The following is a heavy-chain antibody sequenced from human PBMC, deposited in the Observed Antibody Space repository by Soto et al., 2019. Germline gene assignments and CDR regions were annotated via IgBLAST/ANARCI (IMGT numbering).Heavy chain of an antibody. CDR3: ARRGSDWSFDY. CDR2: VDPADSYT. Sequence: PGESLRISCKTSGYIFSNYWITWVRQMPGKGLEWMGRVDPADSYTKYSPSFQGHVTISVDKSVGTAYLQWRSLNASDTAIYYCARRGSDWSFDYWGQGTLVTVSS. V-gene: IGHV5-10-1*01. J-gene: IGHJ4*02. D-gene: IGHD6-19*01. CDR1: GYIFSNYW.